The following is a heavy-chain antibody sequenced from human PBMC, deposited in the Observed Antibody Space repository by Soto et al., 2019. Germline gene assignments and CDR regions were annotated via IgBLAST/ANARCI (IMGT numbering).Heavy chain of an antibody. CDR1: GDSVSSTSAA. CDR2: TYYRSKWYS. J-gene: IGHJ4*02. D-gene: IGHD3-10*01. Sequence: SQTLSLTCAISGDSVSSTSAAWSLIRQSPSRGLEWLGRTYYRSKWYSDYAVSVKSRITINPDTSKNQFSLQLNSVTPEDTAVYYCARGSYYSVCGWGQGTLVTVSS. V-gene: IGHV6-1*01. CDR3: ARGSYYSVCG.